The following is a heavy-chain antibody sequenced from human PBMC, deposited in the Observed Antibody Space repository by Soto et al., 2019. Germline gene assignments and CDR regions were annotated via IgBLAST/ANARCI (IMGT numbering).Heavy chain of an antibody. J-gene: IGHJ4*02. CDR2: INWNSNNM. V-gene: IGHV3-9*01. D-gene: IGHD6-19*01. CDR3: AKAILHSSGWYYFDY. Sequence: SLILSCAASGFTFDDYAMHWVRQAPGKGLEWVSGINWNSNNMGYADSVKGRFTVSRDNAKNSLYLQMNSLRAEDTALYYCAKAILHSSGWYYFDYWGQGTLVTVSS. CDR1: GFTFDDYA.